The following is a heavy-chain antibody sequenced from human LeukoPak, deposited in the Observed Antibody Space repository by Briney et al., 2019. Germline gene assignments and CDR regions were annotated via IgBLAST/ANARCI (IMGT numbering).Heavy chain of an antibody. D-gene: IGHD6-6*01. J-gene: IGHJ4*02. CDR1: GYTFTSYY. V-gene: IGHV1-46*01. Sequence: ASVKVSCKASGYTFTSYYMHWVRQAPGQGLEWMGIINPSGGSTSYAQKFQGRVTMTRDTSTSTVYMELSSLRSEDTAVYYCAREVRGSYSSSPLDYWGQGTLVTVSS. CDR3: AREVRGSYSSSPLDY. CDR2: INPSGGST.